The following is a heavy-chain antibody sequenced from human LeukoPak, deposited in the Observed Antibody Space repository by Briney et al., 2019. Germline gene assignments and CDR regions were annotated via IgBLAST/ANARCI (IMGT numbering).Heavy chain of an antibody. D-gene: IGHD6-19*01. CDR2: IVVGSGNT. CDR1: GFTFTSSA. CDR3: AADPPSSGWGRDAFDI. Sequence: SVKVSCKASGFTFTSSAVQWVRQARGQRLEWIGWIVVGSGNTNYAQKFQERVTITRDMSTSTAYMGLSSLRSEDTAVYYCAADPPSSGWGRDAFDIWGQGTMVTVSS. V-gene: IGHV1-58*01. J-gene: IGHJ3*02.